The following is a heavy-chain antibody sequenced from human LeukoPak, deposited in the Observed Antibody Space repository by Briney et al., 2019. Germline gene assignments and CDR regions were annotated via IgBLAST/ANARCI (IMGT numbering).Heavy chain of an antibody. D-gene: IGHD3-16*01. CDR3: ARDIRGRIMITFGGGYYYYMDV. V-gene: IGHV3-21*01. J-gene: IGHJ6*03. CDR2: ISTSSSYI. Sequence: GGSLRLSCAASGFTFSSYSMNWVRQAPGKGLEWVSFISTSSSYIYYADSVKGRFTISRDNAKNSLYLQMNSLRAEDTAVYYCARDIRGRIMITFGGGYYYYMDVWGKGTTVTVSS. CDR1: GFTFSSYS.